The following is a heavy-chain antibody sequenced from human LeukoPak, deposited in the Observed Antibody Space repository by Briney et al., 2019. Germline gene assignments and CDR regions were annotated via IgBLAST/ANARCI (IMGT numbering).Heavy chain of an antibody. CDR1: GFTFSNYG. V-gene: IGHV3-30*02. CDR3: AKKEALVGATYFDY. J-gene: IGHJ4*02. CDR2: VLYDGSKK. Sequence: PGGSLRLSCAASGFTFSNYGMHWVRQAPGRGLEWVAFVLYDGSKKYYADSVKGRFTISRDNSKNTLYLQMNSLTAEDTAVYYCAKKEALVGATYFDYWGQGTLVTVSS. D-gene: IGHD1-26*01.